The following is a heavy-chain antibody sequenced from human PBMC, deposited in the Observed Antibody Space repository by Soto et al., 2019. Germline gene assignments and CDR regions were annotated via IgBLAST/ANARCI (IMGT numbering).Heavy chain of an antibody. V-gene: IGHV1-3*04. CDR2: INTDNGHT. CDR1: GYTFTRHG. CDR3: AIEETGSGNWDY. D-gene: IGHD3-10*01. Sequence: QVQLMQSGAEVKNPGASVKVSCKGSGYTFTRHGIHWVRQAPGQRLEWMGWINTDNGHTLYSQKFQGRVTITRDTSANTAYMDLSSLRFEDTAVYYCAIEETGSGNWDYWGQGNLVTVSS. J-gene: IGHJ4*02.